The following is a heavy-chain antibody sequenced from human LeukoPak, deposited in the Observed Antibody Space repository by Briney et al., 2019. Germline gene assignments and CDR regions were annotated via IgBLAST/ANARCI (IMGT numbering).Heavy chain of an antibody. Sequence: SEILSLTCTVSGGSISSHYWSWIRQPPGKGLEWIGYIYYSGSTNYNPSLKSRVTISVDTSKNQFSLKLSSVTAADTAVYYCARVRITIFGVALHGVDPWGQGTLVTVSS. D-gene: IGHD3-3*01. CDR2: IYYSGST. CDR3: ARVRITIFGVALHGVDP. V-gene: IGHV4-59*11. J-gene: IGHJ5*02. CDR1: GGSISSHY.